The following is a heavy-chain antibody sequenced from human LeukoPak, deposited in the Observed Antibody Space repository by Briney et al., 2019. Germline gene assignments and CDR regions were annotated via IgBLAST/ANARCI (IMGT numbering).Heavy chain of an antibody. CDR1: GYSISSGYF. CDR2: IYHVGNT. V-gene: IGHV4-38-2*01. J-gene: IGHJ2*01. CDR3: ARSPRWFFDL. Sequence: SETLSLTCDVSGYSISSGYFWGWIRQPPGKGLEWIGSIYHVGNTYQNPSLKSRVTISRDTSKNQFSLKLTSVTTAGTAVYYCARSPRWFFDLWGRATLVTLSS.